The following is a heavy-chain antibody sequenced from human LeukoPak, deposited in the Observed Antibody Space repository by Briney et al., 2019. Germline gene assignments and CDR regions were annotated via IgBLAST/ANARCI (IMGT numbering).Heavy chain of an antibody. CDR2: IYYTGST. D-gene: IGHD2-15*01. V-gene: IGHV4-39*01. CDR3: ARQAAYCSSGSRYPNWFDP. CDR1: GGSISSSSYY. Sequence: PSETLSLTCTVSGGSISSSSYYWGWIRQPPGKGLESIGSIYYTGSTYYNPSLKSRVTISVDTSKNQFSLKLSSVTAADTAVYYCARQAAYCSSGSRYPNWFDPWGQGTLVTVPS. J-gene: IGHJ5*02.